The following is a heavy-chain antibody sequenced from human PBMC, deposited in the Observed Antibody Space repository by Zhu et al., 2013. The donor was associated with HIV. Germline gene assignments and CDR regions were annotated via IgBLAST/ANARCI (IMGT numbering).Heavy chain of an antibody. CDR1: GYTFTTYD. J-gene: IGHJ3*02. V-gene: IGHV1-8*01. D-gene: IGHD2-15*01. Sequence: VQLVQSGAEVQRPGASVKVSCRASGYTFTTYDINWVRQATGQGLEWMGWMNPYSGNSGYAQNFQGRITMTRDTSITTAFLEVTSLTSDDTAFLYCARSLGYCHGTACQSDAFDIWGQGTLVSVSA. CDR3: ARSLGYCHGTACQSDAFDI. CDR2: MNPYSGNS.